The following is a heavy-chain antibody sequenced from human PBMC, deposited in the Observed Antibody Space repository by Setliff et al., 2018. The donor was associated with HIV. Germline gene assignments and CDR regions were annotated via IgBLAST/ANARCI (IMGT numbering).Heavy chain of an antibody. J-gene: IGHJ6*02. CDR2: ISAYNGNT. Sequence: GASVKVSCKASGYTFTKYDINWVRQATGQGLVWMGWISAYNGNTNYAQKLQGRVTMTTDTSTSTAYMELRSLRSDDTAVYYCARDHTYYGMDVWGQGTTVTVSS. CDR1: GYTFTKYD. CDR3: ARDHTYYGMDV. V-gene: IGHV1-18*01.